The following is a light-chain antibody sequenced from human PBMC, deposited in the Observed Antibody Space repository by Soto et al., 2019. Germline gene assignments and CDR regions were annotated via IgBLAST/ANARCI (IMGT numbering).Light chain of an antibody. CDR3: SSDTSSSTLV. CDR2: DVS. CDR1: SSDVGGYNY. Sequence: QSALTQPASVSGSPGQSITISCTGTSSDVGGYNYVSWYQQHPGKAPKLMIYDVSNRPSGVSNRFSGSKSGNTASLTISGLQAEDEADYYCSSDTSSSTLVCGTGTKVTVL. J-gene: IGLJ1*01. V-gene: IGLV2-14*01.